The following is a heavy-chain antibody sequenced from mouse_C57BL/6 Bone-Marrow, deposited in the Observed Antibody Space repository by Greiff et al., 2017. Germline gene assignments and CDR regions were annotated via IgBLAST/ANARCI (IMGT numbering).Heavy chain of an antibody. CDR2: IDPETGGT. Sequence: QVQLQQSGAELVRPGASVTLSCKASGYTFPDYDMHWVKQTPVHGLEWIGAIDPETGGTAYNQKFKGKAILTADKSSSTAYLELRSLTSEDSAVYYCTRFDYYGSVDYWGQGTTLTVSS. J-gene: IGHJ2*01. D-gene: IGHD1-1*01. CDR3: TRFDYYGSVDY. CDR1: GYTFPDYD. V-gene: IGHV1-15*01.